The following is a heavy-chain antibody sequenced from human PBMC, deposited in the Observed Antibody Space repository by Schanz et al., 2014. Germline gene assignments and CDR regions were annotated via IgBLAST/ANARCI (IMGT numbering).Heavy chain of an antibody. Sequence: QVLLVQSGAEVKQPGASVKVSCKASGYTFTAYFIHWVRQAPGQGLEWMGRINPNTGGTNFAQKFQGRVTMTRDTSITTAYMDLSRLTSDDTAVYYCARVYRWQHILGHFDSWGQGSLVTVSS. CDR3: ARVYRWQHILGHFDS. CDR2: INPNTGGT. J-gene: IGHJ4*02. CDR1: GYTFTAYF. V-gene: IGHV1-2*06. D-gene: IGHD6-13*01.